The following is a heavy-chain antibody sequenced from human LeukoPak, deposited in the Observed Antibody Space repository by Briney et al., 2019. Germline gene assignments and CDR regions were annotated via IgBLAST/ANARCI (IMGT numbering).Heavy chain of an antibody. CDR1: GGSISSNSYY. J-gene: IGHJ3*02. CDR2: IYYSGTT. V-gene: IGHV4-39*07. CDR3: ARDPGGGVGATHDAFDI. Sequence: SETLSLTCTVSGGSISSNSYYWGWIRQPPGKGLEWIGSIYYSGTTYYNPSLKSRVTISVDTSKNQFSLKLSSVTAADTAVYYCARDPGGGVGATHDAFDIWGQGTMVTVSS. D-gene: IGHD1-26*01.